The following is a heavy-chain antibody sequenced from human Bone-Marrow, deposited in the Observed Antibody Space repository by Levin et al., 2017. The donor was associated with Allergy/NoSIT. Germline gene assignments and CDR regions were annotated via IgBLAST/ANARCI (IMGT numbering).Heavy chain of an antibody. CDR1: GGSISSVAYY. D-gene: IGHD5-12*01. Sequence: PSETLSLTCSVSGGSISSVAYYWTWIRQHPGKGLEWIGYIYYSGSTDYNPSLKSRATISLDTSKSQFSLRPRSVTAADTAVYFCARMGRLREFDSWGQGTQVTVSP. CDR3: ARMGRLREFDS. CDR2: IYYSGST. J-gene: IGHJ4*02. V-gene: IGHV4-31*03.